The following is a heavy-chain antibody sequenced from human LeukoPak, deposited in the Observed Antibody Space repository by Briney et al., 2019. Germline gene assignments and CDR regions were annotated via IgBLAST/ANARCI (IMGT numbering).Heavy chain of an antibody. J-gene: IGHJ5*02. CDR3: ARDKAHSYGRYFDP. V-gene: IGHV4-59*01. D-gene: IGHD5-18*01. CDR1: GGSISTYY. Sequence: NPSETLSLTCSVAGGSISTYYWNWIRRTPGKGLEWIGHIANGNTDYNPSLKSRVTISVDTSKNQFSLKLTSVSAEDTAVYYCARDKAHSYGRYFDPWGQGALVIVSS. CDR2: IANGNT.